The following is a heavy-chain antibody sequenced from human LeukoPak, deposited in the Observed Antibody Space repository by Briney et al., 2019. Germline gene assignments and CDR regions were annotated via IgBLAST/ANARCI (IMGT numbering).Heavy chain of an antibody. Sequence: SETLSLTCTVSGVSVSSGSYYWSWIRQPPGKGLEWIGYIYYSGSTNYNPSLKSRVTISLDTSKNQFSLKLSSVTAADTAVYYCASIVAATVDYWGQGTLVTVSS. CDR2: IYYSGST. J-gene: IGHJ4*02. D-gene: IGHD2-15*01. CDR3: ASIVAATVDY. V-gene: IGHV4-61*01. CDR1: GVSVSSGSYY.